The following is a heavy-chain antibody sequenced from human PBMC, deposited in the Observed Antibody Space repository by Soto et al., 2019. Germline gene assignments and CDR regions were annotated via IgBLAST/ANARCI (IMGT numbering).Heavy chain of an antibody. CDR1: EFTFNNYW. CDR2: INTDGSTT. Sequence: EVQLVESGGGLVQPGGSLRLSCAASEFTFNNYWMHWVREVPGKGLEWVSRINTDGSTTNYADYVMRRFTISRDNADNTVYLQMNSLRAEDTAGYYCARGIYLKYGLDVWGKGATVTVSS. J-gene: IGHJ6*04. V-gene: IGHV3-74*01. CDR3: ARGIYLKYGLDV.